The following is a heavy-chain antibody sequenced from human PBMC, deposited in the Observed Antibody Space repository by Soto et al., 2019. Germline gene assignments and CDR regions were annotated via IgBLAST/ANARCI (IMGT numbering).Heavy chain of an antibody. V-gene: IGHV4-34*01. CDR3: ARGGRAIFGVVIASHYGMDV. CDR2: INHSGST. J-gene: IGHJ6*02. Sequence: SETLSLTCAVYGGSFSGYYWSWIRQPPGKGLEWIGEINHSGSTNYNPSLKSRVTISVDTSKNQFSLKLSSVTAADTAVYYCARGGRAIFGVVIASHYGMDVWGQGTMVTVS. D-gene: IGHD3-3*01. CDR1: GGSFSGYY.